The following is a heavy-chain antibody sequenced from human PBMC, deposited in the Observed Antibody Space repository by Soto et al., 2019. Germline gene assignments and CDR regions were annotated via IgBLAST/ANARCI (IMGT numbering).Heavy chain of an antibody. V-gene: IGHV1-2*07. CDR2: INPDNGVP. CDR3: SRTDYLFSTLTYYFDY. J-gene: IGHJ4*02. CDR1: EYTFTGYY. Sequence: ASLNVSWKSSEYTFTGYYVNWARQAPGRGLECIGWINPDNGVPNYAHKFQGRVTLSRDTSINTAYMELSRLTSDDTAMYYCSRTDYLFSTLTYYFDYWGKGTLVTVSS. D-gene: IGHD3-16*01.